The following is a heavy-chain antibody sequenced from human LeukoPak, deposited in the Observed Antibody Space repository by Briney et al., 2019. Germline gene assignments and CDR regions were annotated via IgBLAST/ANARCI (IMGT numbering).Heavy chain of an antibody. CDR3: ARGIQIWFKDY. D-gene: IGHD5-18*01. Sequence: ASVKASCTASGYTFTSYDINWVRQATGQGLEWMGWMNPNSGNTGYAQKFQGRVTMTRNTSISTAYMELSSLRSEDTAVYYCARGIQIWFKDYWGQGTLVTVSS. J-gene: IGHJ4*02. CDR2: MNPNSGNT. CDR1: GYTFTSYD. V-gene: IGHV1-8*01.